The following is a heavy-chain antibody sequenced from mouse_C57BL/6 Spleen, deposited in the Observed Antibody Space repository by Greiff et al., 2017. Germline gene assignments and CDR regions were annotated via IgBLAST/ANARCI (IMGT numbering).Heavy chain of an antibody. J-gene: IGHJ2*01. CDR2: INPSTGGT. V-gene: IGHV1-43*01. Sequence: EVKLMESGPELVKPGASVKISCKASGYSFTGYYMHWVKQSSEKSLEWIGEINPSTGGTSYNQKFKGKATLTVDKSSSTAYMQLKSLTSEDSAVYYCARYEGMVTTLFDYWGQGTTLTVSS. D-gene: IGHD2-2*01. CDR1: GYSFTGYY. CDR3: ARYEGMVTTLFDY.